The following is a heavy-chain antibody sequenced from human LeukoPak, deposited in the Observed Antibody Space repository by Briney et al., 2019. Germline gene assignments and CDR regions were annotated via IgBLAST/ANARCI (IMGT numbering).Heavy chain of an antibody. V-gene: IGHV3-64D*06. Sequence: GGPLRLSCSASGFTLSTFPMHWVRQAPGKALEYFSAFSRNEETTDYAASVKGRFTHSRDDSKNTLYLQMSSLRPEDTVVYYCVEALTDDAFDIWGQGTMVTVSS. CDR3: VEALTDDAFDI. CDR2: FSRNEETT. J-gene: IGHJ3*02. CDR1: GFTLSTFP.